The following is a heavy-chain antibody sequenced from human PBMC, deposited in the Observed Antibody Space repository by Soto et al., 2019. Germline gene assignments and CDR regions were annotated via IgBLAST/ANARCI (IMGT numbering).Heavy chain of an antibody. D-gene: IGHD3-3*02. V-gene: IGHV4-59*08. Sequence: QLQLQESGPGLVKPSETLSITCTVSGGSFSPNYWSWIRQPPGKGLEWVGYIYYAGSTSYNPSLKCRVTISLDTSKSQFSLILSSVTAADTAVYYCARLGAFYQSLDPWGPGTLVTVSS. CDR1: GGSFSPNY. CDR3: ARLGAFYQSLDP. J-gene: IGHJ5*02. CDR2: IYYAGST.